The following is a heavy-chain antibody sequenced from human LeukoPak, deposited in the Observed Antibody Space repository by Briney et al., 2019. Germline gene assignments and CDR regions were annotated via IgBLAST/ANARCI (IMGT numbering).Heavy chain of an antibody. Sequence: PSETLSLTCVVSGYSISSGYDWGWIRQPPGKGLDWIGSIYRSGITYYNPSLKSRVTISVDTSKNQFSLKLSSVTAADTAVYYCARADTATRNTCWGQATLVTVSS. D-gene: IGHD5-18*01. J-gene: IGHJ4*02. V-gene: IGHV4-38-2*01. CDR2: IYRSGIT. CDR3: ARADTATRNTC. CDR1: GYSISSGYD.